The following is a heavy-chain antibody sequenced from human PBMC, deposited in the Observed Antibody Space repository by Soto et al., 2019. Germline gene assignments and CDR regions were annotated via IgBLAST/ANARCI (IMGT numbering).Heavy chain of an antibody. J-gene: IGHJ6*03. CDR2: IYPGDSDT. D-gene: IGHD3-16*02. V-gene: IGHV5-51*01. CDR3: ARHWDGVIVDYYYMDV. CDR1: GYSFTSYW. Sequence: GESLKISCKGSGYSFTSYWIGWVRQMPGKGLEWMGIIYPGDSDTRYSPSFQGQVTISADKSISTAYLQWSSLKASDTAMYYCARHWDGVIVDYYYMDVWGKGTTVTVSS.